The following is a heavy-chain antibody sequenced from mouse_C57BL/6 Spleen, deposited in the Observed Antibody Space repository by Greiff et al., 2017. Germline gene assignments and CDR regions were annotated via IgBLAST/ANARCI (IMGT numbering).Heavy chain of an antibody. CDR3: AKSQSNYVRSLDV. Sequence: QVHVKQSGPELVKPGASVTISCKASGYAFSSSWRNWVKQRPGKGLEWIGRIYPGDGDTNYNGKFKGKDTLTADKASSTAYMQLSSLTSKDSAVYFCAKSQSNYVRSLDVGGTGTTVTVSA. CDR2: IYPGDGDT. J-gene: IGHJ1*03. D-gene: IGHD2-5*01. V-gene: IGHV1-82*01. CDR1: GYAFSSSW.